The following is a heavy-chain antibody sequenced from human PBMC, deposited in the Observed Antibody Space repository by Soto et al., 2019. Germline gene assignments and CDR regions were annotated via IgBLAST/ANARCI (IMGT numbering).Heavy chain of an antibody. Sequence: GGSLRLSCAASGFTFSSYAMSWVRQAPGKGLEWVSVISGSVGSTYYADYVKGRFTISRDNSKNTLYLQMNSLRAEDTAVYYCAKDINLFGIQLLGNAFDIWGQGTMVTVSS. V-gene: IGHV3-23*01. J-gene: IGHJ3*02. CDR3: AKDINLFGIQLLGNAFDI. D-gene: IGHD5-18*01. CDR2: ISGSVGST. CDR1: GFTFSSYA.